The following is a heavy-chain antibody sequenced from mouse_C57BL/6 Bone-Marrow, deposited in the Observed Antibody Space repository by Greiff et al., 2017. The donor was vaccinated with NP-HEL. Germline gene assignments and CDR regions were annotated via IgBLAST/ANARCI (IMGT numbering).Heavy chain of an antibody. V-gene: IGHV7-3*01. CDR2: IRNKANGYTT. J-gene: IGHJ2*01. D-gene: IGHD4-1*01. Sequence: EVHLVESGGGLVQPGGSLSLFCAASGFTFTDYYMSWVRQPPGKALEWLGFIRNKANGYTTEYSASVKGRFTISRDNSQSILYLQMNALRAEDSATYYCARYGELGPFDYWGQGTTLTVSS. CDR1: GFTFTDYY. CDR3: ARYGELGPFDY.